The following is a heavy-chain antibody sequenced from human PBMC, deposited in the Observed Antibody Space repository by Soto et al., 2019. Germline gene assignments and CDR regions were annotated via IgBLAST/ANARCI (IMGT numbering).Heavy chain of an antibody. V-gene: IGHV1-2*04. CDR3: ARVGKYDSSGYVY. CDR1: GYTFTGYY. D-gene: IGHD3-22*01. Sequence: GASVKVSCKASGYTFTGYYMHWVRQAPGQRLEWMGWINPNSGGTNYAQKFQGWVTMTRDTSISTAYMELSRLRSDDTAVYYCARVGKYDSSGYVYWGQGTLVTVSS. CDR2: INPNSGGT. J-gene: IGHJ4*02.